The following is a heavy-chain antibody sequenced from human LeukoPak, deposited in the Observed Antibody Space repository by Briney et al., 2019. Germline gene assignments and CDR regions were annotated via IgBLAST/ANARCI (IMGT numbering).Heavy chain of an antibody. J-gene: IGHJ4*02. V-gene: IGHV4-59*03. D-gene: IGHD5-12*01. CDR1: GGSISSYY. CDR3: ATSRGMATTKGLYYFDY. Sequence: SETLSLTCTVSGGSISSYYWSWIRQPPGKGLEWIGDIYYSGSTNYNPSLKSRVTISVDTSKCQFSLKLSSVTAADTAVYYCATSRGMATTKGLYYFDYWGQGTLVTVSS. CDR2: IYYSGST.